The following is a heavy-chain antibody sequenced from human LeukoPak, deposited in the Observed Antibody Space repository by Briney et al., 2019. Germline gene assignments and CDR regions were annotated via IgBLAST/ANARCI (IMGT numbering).Heavy chain of an antibody. CDR3: ARITSLEGSDY. J-gene: IGHJ4*02. Sequence: ASVKVSCKASGYTFTSYYMHWVRQAPGQGLKWMGIINPSGGSTSYAQKFQGRVTMTRDTSTSTVYMELSSLRSEDTAVYYCARITSLEGSDYWGQGTLVTVSS. D-gene: IGHD1-14*01. V-gene: IGHV1-46*01. CDR1: GYTFTSYY. CDR2: INPSGGST.